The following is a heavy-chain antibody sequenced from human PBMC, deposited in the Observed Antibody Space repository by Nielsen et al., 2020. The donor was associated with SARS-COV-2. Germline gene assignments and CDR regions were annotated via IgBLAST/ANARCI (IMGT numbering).Heavy chain of an antibody. D-gene: IGHD6-19*01. CDR2: ISGSGGST. CDR1: GFTFSSYA. Sequence: GGSLRLSCAASGFTFSSYAMSWVRQAPGKGLEWVSTISGSGGSTYYADSLKGRFIISRDNSKNTLYLQMNSLRAEDTAVYYCARDQWLGAFDIWGQGTMVTVSS. CDR3: ARDQWLGAFDI. V-gene: IGHV3-23*01. J-gene: IGHJ3*02.